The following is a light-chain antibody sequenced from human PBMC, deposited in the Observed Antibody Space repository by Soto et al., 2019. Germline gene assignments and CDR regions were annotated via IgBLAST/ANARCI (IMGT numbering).Light chain of an antibody. Sequence: ELVMPQSTATLSVSPVERATLSCRASQRFSSNVAWYQQKPGQAPRLPIYGSSTRVTGIPARFSGSGSGTEFNLTISSLQYEDFAFYYCPQYYNWPLTFGGGTKVEIK. CDR2: GSS. V-gene: IGKV3-15*01. CDR3: PQYYNWPLT. CDR1: QRFSSN. J-gene: IGKJ4*01.